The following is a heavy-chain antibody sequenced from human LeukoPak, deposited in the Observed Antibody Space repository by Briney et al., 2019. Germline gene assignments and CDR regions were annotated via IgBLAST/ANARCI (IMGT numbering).Heavy chain of an antibody. D-gene: IGHD6-19*01. CDR1: GGSFSGYY. CDR2: INHSGST. V-gene: IGHV4-34*01. Sequence: SETLSLTCAVYGGSFSGYYWSWIRQPPGKGLEWIGEINHSGSTNYNPSLKSRVTISVDTSKNQFSLKLSSVTAADTAVYYCARIRRRQWLVLAFDIWGQGTMVTVSS. J-gene: IGHJ3*02. CDR3: ARIRRRQWLVLAFDI.